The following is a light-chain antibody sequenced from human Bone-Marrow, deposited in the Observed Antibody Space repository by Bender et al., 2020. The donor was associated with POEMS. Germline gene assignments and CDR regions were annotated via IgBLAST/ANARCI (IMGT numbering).Light chain of an antibody. CDR3: YSVDSIGGD. CDR2: EDT. V-gene: IGLV3-10*01. CDR1: AFPNQY. Sequence: SFELTQPPSVSVSPGQTARITCSGDAFPNQYAYWYQQKSGQAPVLLIYEDTKRAPGIPERFPGSSSGTLATLTISGAQVGDEGDYYCYSVDSIGGDFSGGTKLTVL. J-gene: IGLJ2*01.